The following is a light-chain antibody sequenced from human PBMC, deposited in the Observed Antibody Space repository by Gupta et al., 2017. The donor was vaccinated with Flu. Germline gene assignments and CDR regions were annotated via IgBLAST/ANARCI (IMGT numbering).Light chain of an antibody. CDR2: WAS. CDR1: QSVLYSSNNKNY. Sequence: IVMPQSPDSLAVSLGERATINCKSSQSVLYSSNNKNYLAWYQQKPGQPPKLLIYWASTRESGVPDRFSGSGSGTDFTLTISSLQAEDVAVYYCQQNYSTPRTFGQGTKVEIK. V-gene: IGKV4-1*01. CDR3: QQNYSTPRT. J-gene: IGKJ1*01.